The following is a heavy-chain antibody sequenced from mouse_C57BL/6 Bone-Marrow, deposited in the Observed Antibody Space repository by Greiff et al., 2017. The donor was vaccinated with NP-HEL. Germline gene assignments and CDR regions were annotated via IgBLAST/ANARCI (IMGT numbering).Heavy chain of an antibody. CDR2: IYPGSGNT. Sequence: QVQLKESGPELVKPGASVKISCKASGYSFTSYYIHWVKQRPGQGLEWIGWIYPGSGNTKYNEKFKGKATLTADTSSSTAYMQLSSLTSEDSAVYYCARCGTPRYFDVWGTGTTVTVSS. V-gene: IGHV1-66*01. D-gene: IGHD1-1*02. CDR3: ARCGTPRYFDV. J-gene: IGHJ1*03. CDR1: GYSFTSYY.